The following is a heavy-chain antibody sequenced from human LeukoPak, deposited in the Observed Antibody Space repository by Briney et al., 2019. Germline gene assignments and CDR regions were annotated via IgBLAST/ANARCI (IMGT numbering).Heavy chain of an antibody. J-gene: IGHJ6*02. CDR1: AFSFSSYA. CDR2: ISGSGGST. CDR3: AKAMDSSGWKRQDYYGMDV. D-gene: IGHD6-19*01. Sequence: GGSLRLSCAASAFSFSSYAMSWVRQAPGKGLEWVSAISGSGGSTYYADSVKGRFTISRDNSKNTLYLQMNSLRAEDTAVYYCAKAMDSSGWKRQDYYGMDVWGQGTTVTVSS. V-gene: IGHV3-23*01.